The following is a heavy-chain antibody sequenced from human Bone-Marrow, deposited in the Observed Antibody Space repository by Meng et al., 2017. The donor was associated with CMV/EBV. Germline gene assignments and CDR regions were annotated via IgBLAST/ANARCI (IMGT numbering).Heavy chain of an antibody. V-gene: IGHV4-39*07. CDR1: GGSVSSGSYY. Sequence: SETLSLTCTVSGGSVSSGSYYWSWIRQPPGKGLEWIGSIYHSGSTYNNPSLESRVTISIDTSKNQFSLKLSSVTAADTAVYYCARDSWLQGTSFEYWGQGMLVTVSS. J-gene: IGHJ4*02. CDR2: IYHSGST. D-gene: IGHD3-22*01. CDR3: ARDSWLQGTSFEY.